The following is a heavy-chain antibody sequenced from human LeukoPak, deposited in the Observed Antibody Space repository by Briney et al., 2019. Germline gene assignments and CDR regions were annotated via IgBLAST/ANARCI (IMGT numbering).Heavy chain of an antibody. J-gene: IGHJ5*02. Sequence: PSETLSLTCTVSGGSISSYYWSWIRQPPGKGLEWIGYIYYSGNTYYNPSLKSRVTISVDTSKNQFSLKLSSVTAADTAVYYCARDDSPGRRFDPWDQGTLVTVSS. CDR3: ARDDSPGRRFDP. V-gene: IGHV4-59*12. D-gene: IGHD1-1*01. CDR2: IYYSGNT. CDR1: GGSISSYY.